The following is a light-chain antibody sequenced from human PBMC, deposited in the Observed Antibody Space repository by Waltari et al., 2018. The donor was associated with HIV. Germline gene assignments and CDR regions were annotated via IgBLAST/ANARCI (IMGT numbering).Light chain of an antibody. CDR3: QQYYSTPVT. CDR2: WAS. J-gene: IGKJ5*01. Sequence: DIVMTQSPDSLAVSVGERATMKCKSSQTGLYRSTNKNYMGWYQQKPGQPPKLLLSWASTREAGVPDRFSGSGSGTEFTLTIDTLQAGDVAVYYCQQYYSTPVTFGQGTRLEIK. V-gene: IGKV4-1*01. CDR1: QTGLYRSTNKNY.